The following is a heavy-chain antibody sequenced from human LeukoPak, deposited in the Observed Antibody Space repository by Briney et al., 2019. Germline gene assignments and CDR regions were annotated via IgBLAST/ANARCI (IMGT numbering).Heavy chain of an antibody. CDR3: ARAGPIRQWLVQPLGY. D-gene: IGHD6-19*01. CDR2: INPNSGGT. J-gene: IGHJ4*02. Sequence: GASVKVSCKASGYTFTGYYMHWVRQAPGQGLEWMGWINPNSGGTNYAQKFQGRVTMTRDTSISTAYMELSRLRSDDTAVYYCARAGPIRQWLVQPLGYWGQGTLVTVSS. CDR1: GYTFTGYY. V-gene: IGHV1-2*02.